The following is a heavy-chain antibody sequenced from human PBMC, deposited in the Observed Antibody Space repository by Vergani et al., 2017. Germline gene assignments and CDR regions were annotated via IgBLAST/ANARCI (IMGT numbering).Heavy chain of an antibody. CDR1: GFTFIMHA. D-gene: IGHD2-2*02. J-gene: IGHJ4*02. V-gene: IGHV3-15*01. CDR3: YTDYHDY. CDR2: IRSKNDGRTA. Sequence: EVQLLESGGDLVQPGGSLRLSCAASGFTFIMHAMSWVRQAPGKGLEWIGRIRSKNDGRTADYAAPLKGRFTISRDDSKDSAFLLVNNLKTEDTAVYFCYTDYHDYWGQGTLVTVSS.